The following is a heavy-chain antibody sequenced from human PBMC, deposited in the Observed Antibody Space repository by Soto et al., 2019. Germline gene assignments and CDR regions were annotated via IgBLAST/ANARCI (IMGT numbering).Heavy chain of an antibody. Sequence: QVKLVQSGTEVKKPGASLKVSCKASGYSFATSCISWVRQAPGQGLEWMGWISVYNGNTNYDQKLHDRVTITTDTSTTTAYLEVRSLRSDDTAVYYWARAGQYYDSSGYVNWGQGTLVTVSS. CDR1: GYSFATSC. CDR2: ISVYNGNT. J-gene: IGHJ4*02. V-gene: IGHV1-18*01. CDR3: ARAGQYYDSSGYVN. D-gene: IGHD3-22*01.